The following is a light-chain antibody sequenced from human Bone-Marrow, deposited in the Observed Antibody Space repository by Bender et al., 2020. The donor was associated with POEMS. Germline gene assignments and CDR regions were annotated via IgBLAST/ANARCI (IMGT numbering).Light chain of an antibody. J-gene: IGLJ3*02. V-gene: IGLV1-47*01. CDR3: STWDDSLSAWV. CDR2: RSN. Sequence: QSVLTQPPSASGTPGQGVTISCSGSRSNIGENSVFWYQQLPGAAPKLLIYRSNQRPSGVPDRFSGSESDTSASLAISGLRSEDEADYHCSTWDDSLSAWVFGGGTKLTVL. CDR1: RSNIGENS.